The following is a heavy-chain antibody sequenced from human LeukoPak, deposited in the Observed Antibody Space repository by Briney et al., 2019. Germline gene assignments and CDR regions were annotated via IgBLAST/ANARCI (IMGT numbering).Heavy chain of an antibody. CDR2: IYYSGST. J-gene: IGHJ4*02. CDR3: ARQNFRGGVKLRYFDWLPYTFDY. CDR1: GGSISSSSYY. V-gene: IGHV4-39*01. Sequence: PSETLSLTCTVSGGSISSSSYYWGWIRQPPGKGLEWIGSIYYSGSTYYNPSLKSRVTISVDTSKNQFSLKLSSVTAADTAVYYCARQNFRGGVKLRYFDWLPYTFDYWGQGTLVTVSS. D-gene: IGHD3-9*01.